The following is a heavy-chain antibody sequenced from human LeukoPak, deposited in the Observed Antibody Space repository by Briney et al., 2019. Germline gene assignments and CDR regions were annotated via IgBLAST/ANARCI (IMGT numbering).Heavy chain of an antibody. CDR1: GFTFSYAW. V-gene: IGHV3-15*01. J-gene: IGHJ4*02. D-gene: IGHD3-10*01. CDR2: IRSKTDGGTT. Sequence: GGSLRLSCTASGFTFSYAWMSWVRQAPGKGLEWVGRIRSKTDGGTTDYAAPVKGRFTISRDDSQNTLYLQMNSLKTEDTAVYYCTRPSITMVRGVIITYLFDYWGQGTLVTVSS. CDR3: TRPSITMVRGVIITYLFDY.